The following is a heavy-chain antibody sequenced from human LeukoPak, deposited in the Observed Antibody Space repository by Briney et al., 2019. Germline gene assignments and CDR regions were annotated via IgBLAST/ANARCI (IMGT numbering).Heavy chain of an antibody. Sequence: SETLSLTCTVSGGSMSHYYWSWIRQPPGKGLEWIGYIYYSGSTNYNPSLKSRVTISVDTSKNQFSLKLSSVTAADTAVYYCARIITMVRGVIITPYFDYWGQGTLVTVSS. CDR1: GGSMSHYY. CDR2: IYYSGST. J-gene: IGHJ4*02. D-gene: IGHD3-10*01. CDR3: ARIITMVRGVIITPYFDY. V-gene: IGHV4-59*08.